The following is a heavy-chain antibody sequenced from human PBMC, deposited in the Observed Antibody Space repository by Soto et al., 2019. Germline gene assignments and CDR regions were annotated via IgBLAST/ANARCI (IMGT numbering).Heavy chain of an antibody. V-gene: IGHV3-7*05. CDR2: IKQDGSEK. Sequence: PGGSLRLSCAASGFTFSSYWMSWVRQAPGKGLEWVANIKQDGSEKYYVDSVKGRFTISRDNAKNSLYLQMNSLRAEDTAVYYCAREREEMATIPYFDYWGQGTLVTVAS. J-gene: IGHJ4*02. CDR3: AREREEMATIPYFDY. D-gene: IGHD5-12*01. CDR1: GFTFSSYW.